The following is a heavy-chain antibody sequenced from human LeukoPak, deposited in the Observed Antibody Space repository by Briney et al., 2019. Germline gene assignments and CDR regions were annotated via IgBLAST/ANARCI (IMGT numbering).Heavy chain of an antibody. CDR3: AREGLVATEVDY. CDR1: GYTFTSYY. D-gene: IGHD5-12*01. V-gene: IGHV1-46*01. CDR2: INPSGGST. J-gene: IGHJ4*02. Sequence: AASVKVSCKASGYTFTSYYMHWVRQAPGQGLEWMGIINPSGGSTSYAQKFQGRVTMTRDTSTSTVYMELSSLRSEDTAGYYCAREGLVATEVDYWGQGTLVTVSS.